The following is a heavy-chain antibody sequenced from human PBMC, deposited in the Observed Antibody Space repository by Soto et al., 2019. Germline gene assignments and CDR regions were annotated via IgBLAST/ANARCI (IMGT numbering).Heavy chain of an antibody. CDR3: ARAVPAALDAFDI. CDR2: IYSGGST. CDR1: GFTVSSNY. J-gene: IGHJ3*02. Sequence: EVQLVETGGGLIQPGGSLRLSCAVSGFTVSSNYMSWVRQAPGKGLEWVSVIYSGGSTYYADSVKGRFTISRDNSKNTLYLQMNSLGAEDTAVYYCARAVPAALDAFDIWGQGTMVTVSS. V-gene: IGHV3-53*02. D-gene: IGHD2-2*01.